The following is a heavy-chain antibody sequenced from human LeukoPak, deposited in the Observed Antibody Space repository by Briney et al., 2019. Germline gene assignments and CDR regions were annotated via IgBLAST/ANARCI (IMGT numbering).Heavy chain of an antibody. J-gene: IGHJ3*02. D-gene: IGHD3-9*01. CDR1: GGSISSGGYS. V-gene: IGHV4-30-2*05. CDR3: ARGGLRYFDWFGAFDI. CDR2: IYHSGST. Sequence: SETLSLTCAVSGGSISSGGYSWSWIRQPPGKGLEWIGYIYHSGSTYYNPSLKSRVTISVDTSKNQFSLKLSSVTAADTAVYYCARGGLRYFDWFGAFDIWGQGTMVTVSS.